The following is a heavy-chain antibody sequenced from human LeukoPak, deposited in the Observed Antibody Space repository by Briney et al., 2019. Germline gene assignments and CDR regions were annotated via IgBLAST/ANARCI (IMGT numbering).Heavy chain of an antibody. D-gene: IGHD3-22*01. CDR2: INPNSGGT. J-gene: IGHJ4*02. CDR3: ARDVDYYDSSGYYYDFDY. V-gene: IGHV1-2*02. CDR1: GYTFTDYY. Sequence: ASVKVSCKASGYTFTDYYMHWVRQAPGQGLEWMGWINPNSGGTNYAQKFQGRVTMTRDTSISTAYMELSRLRSDDTAVYYCARDVDYYDSSGYYYDFDYWGQGTLATVSS.